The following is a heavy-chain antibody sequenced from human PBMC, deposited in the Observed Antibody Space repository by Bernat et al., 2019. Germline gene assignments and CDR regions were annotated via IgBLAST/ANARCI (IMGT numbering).Heavy chain of an antibody. J-gene: IGHJ4*02. V-gene: IGHV3-23*04. CDR1: GFTFSNYG. D-gene: IGHD1-26*01. Sequence: EVQLVESGGGLVQPGGSLRLSCADSGFTFSNYGMSWVRQAPGKGLEWVSAISGSGGSTYYADSVKGRFTISRDNSKNTLYLQMNSLRAEDTAVYYCAKVSVGATTLSDFDYWGQGTLVTVSS. CDR3: AKVSVGATTLSDFDY. CDR2: ISGSGGST.